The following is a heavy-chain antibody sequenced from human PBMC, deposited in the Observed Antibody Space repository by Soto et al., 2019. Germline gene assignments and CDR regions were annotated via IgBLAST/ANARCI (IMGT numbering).Heavy chain of an antibody. CDR3: AREKDLNYYDSSGSPDAFDI. J-gene: IGHJ3*02. CDR1: GYTFASYY. CDR2: INPSGGST. D-gene: IGHD3-22*01. V-gene: IGHV1-46*01. Sequence: ASVKVSCKASGYTFASYYMHWVRQAPGQGLEWMGIINPSGGSTSYAQKFQGRVTMTRDTSTSTVYMELSSLRSEDTAVYYCAREKDLNYYDSSGSPDAFDIWGQGTMVTVSS.